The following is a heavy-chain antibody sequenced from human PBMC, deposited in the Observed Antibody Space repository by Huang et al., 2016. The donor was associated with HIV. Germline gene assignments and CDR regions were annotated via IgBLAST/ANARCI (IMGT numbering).Heavy chain of an antibody. CDR1: GGSCSGYY. D-gene: IGHD1-1*01. CDR2: IKQRGST. Sequence: QVQLQQWGAGLLKHSETLSLTCAVYGGSCSGYYWSWIRQSPGKGLEWIGEIKQRGSTNYNPSLKSRRTISVDTSKNQFSLKLSSVTAADTAVYYCARERMMSWLDDHDAFDIWGQGTMVTVSS. V-gene: IGHV4-34*01. J-gene: IGHJ3*02. CDR3: ARERMMSWLDDHDAFDI.